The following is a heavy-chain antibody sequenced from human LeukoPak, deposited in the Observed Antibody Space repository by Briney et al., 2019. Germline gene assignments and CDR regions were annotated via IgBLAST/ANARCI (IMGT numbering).Heavy chain of an antibody. J-gene: IGHJ4*02. Sequence: SETLSLACTVSGYSISSGYYWGWIRQPPGKGLERIGSIYHSGSTYYNPSLKSRVTISVDTSKNQFSLKLSSVTAADTAVYYCPRVSVGGEGAHYWGQGTLVTVSS. CDR2: IYHSGST. CDR1: GYSISSGYY. CDR3: PRVSVGGEGAHY. D-gene: IGHD2-8*02. V-gene: IGHV4-38-2*02.